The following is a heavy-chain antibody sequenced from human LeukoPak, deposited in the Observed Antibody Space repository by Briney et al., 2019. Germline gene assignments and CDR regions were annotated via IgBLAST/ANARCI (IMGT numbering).Heavy chain of an antibody. CDR1: GYTFTGYY. Sequence: GASVKVSCKASGYTFTGYYMHWVRQAPGQGLEWMGWINPNSGGTNYAQKFQGRVTMTRDTSISTAYTELSRLRSEDTAIYYCARIRDGYNDAYDIWGQGTVVTVPS. D-gene: IGHD5-24*01. CDR3: ARIRDGYNDAYDI. V-gene: IGHV1-2*02. J-gene: IGHJ3*02. CDR2: INPNSGGT.